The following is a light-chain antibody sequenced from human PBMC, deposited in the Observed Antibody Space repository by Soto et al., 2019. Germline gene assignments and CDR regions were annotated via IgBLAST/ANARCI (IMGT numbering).Light chain of an antibody. CDR3: QQYNNWPAT. CDR1: QSVSSN. V-gene: IGKV3-15*01. CDR2: GAS. J-gene: IGKJ1*01. Sequence: EIVMTQSPATLSVSPGERATLSCRASQSVSSNLAWYQQKPGKAPRLLIYGASSRATGIPARFSGSGSGTEFPLTISRLQSEDFAVYYCQQYNNWPATFGQGTKVEIK.